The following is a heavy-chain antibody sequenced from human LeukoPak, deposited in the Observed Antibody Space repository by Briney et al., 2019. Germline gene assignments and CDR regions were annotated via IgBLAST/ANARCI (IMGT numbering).Heavy chain of an antibody. CDR3: AKIAVAGPGLRYFDL. CDR2: ISGSGGST. J-gene: IGHJ2*01. D-gene: IGHD6-19*01. Sequence: GGSLRLSCAAFGFTFSSYWMSWVRQAPGKGLEWVSAISGSGGSTYYADSVKGRFTISRDNSKNTLYLQMNSLRAEDTAVYYCAKIAVAGPGLRYFDLWGRGTLVTVSS. V-gene: IGHV3-23*01. CDR1: GFTFSSYW.